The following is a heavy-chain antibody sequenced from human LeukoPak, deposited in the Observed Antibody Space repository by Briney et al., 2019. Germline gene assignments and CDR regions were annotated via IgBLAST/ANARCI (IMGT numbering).Heavy chain of an antibody. CDR1: GFTFSSYW. Sequence: PGGSLRLSCAASGFTFSSYWMSWVRQAPEKGLEWVSSITDSGVDTYYADSVKGRFTISRDNSKNTLFLQMNSLRAEDTAVYYCAKGSRGSYHYWGQGTLVTVSS. V-gene: IGHV3-23*01. CDR3: AKGSRGSYHY. D-gene: IGHD1-26*01. J-gene: IGHJ4*02. CDR2: ITDSGVDT.